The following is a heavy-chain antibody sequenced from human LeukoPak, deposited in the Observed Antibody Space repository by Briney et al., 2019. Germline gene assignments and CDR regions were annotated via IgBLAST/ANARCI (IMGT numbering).Heavy chain of an antibody. Sequence: GGSLRPSCAASGFTVSSNYMSWVRQAPGKGLEWVSVIYSGGSTYYADSVKGRFTISRDNSKNTLYLQMNSLRAEDTAVYYCARAPGWVYYFDYWGQGTLVTVSS. V-gene: IGHV3-66*02. CDR1: GFTVSSNY. CDR3: ARAPGWVYYFDY. J-gene: IGHJ4*02. CDR2: IYSGGST. D-gene: IGHD1-26*01.